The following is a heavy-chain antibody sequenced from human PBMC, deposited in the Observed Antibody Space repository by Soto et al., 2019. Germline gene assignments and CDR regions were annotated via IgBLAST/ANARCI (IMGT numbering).Heavy chain of an antibody. CDR1: GYTFTHHG. CDR2: ISAYNDYT. V-gene: IGHV1-18*01. J-gene: IGHJ5*02. Sequence: QVQLVQSGAEVRKPGASVKVSCQTSGYTFTHHGISWVRQAPGQGLEWVGWISAYNDYTDYAQKFQGRVTMTTDKPTSTAYMELRSLTSDDTAVYYCVKYRPRLTQNLDGVSWGQGTLVTVSS. D-gene: IGHD2-8*01. CDR3: VKYRPRLTQNLDGVS.